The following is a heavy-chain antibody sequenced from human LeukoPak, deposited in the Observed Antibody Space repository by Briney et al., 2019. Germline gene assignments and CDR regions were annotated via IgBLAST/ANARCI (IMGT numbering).Heavy chain of an antibody. CDR3: ARAVDIVVVVAATPVEVFDY. D-gene: IGHD2-15*01. CDR2: INPNSGGT. J-gene: IGHJ4*02. Sequence: ASVKVSCKASGYTFTGYYMHWVRQAPGQGLEWMGWINPNSGGTNYAQKLQGRVTMTTDTSTSTAYMELRGLRSDDTAVYYCARAVDIVVVVAATPVEVFDYWGQGTLVTVSS. CDR1: GYTFTGYY. V-gene: IGHV1-2*02.